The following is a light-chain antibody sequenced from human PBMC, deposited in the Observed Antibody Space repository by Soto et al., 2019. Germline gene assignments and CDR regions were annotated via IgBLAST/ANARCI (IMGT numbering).Light chain of an antibody. Sequence: QSVRTQPASVSGAPGQSSSISCTGTSSDVGSYNLVSWYQQHPGKAPKLMIYEVSKRPSGVSNRFSGSKSGNTASLTISGLQAEAEADYYCCSYAGSSTYVFGTGTKVPVL. CDR3: CSYAGSSTYV. J-gene: IGLJ1*01. V-gene: IGLV2-23*02. CDR1: SSDVGSYNL. CDR2: EVS.